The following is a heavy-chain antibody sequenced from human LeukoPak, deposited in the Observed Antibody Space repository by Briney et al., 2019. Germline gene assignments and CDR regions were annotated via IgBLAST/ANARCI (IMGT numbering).Heavy chain of an antibody. D-gene: IGHD6-13*01. CDR3: AKDGQQLSLYYFDY. Sequence: GGSLRLSCAASGITFSSYGMSWVRQAPGKGLEWVSSISSTGGTTYYADSVKGRFTISRDNSKNTLYLQMNSLRAEDTAIYYCAKDGQQLSLYYFDYWGQGTLVTVSS. CDR1: GITFSSYG. J-gene: IGHJ4*02. CDR2: ISSTGGTT. V-gene: IGHV3-23*01.